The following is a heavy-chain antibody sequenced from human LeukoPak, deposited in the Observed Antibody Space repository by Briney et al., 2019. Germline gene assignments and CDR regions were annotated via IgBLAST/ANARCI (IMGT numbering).Heavy chain of an antibody. J-gene: IGHJ4*02. CDR2: IYYSGST. V-gene: IGHV4-39*01. D-gene: IGHD3-16*01. CDR1: GGSISSSSYY. Sequence: SETPSLTCTDSGGSISSSSYYWGWIRQPPGKGLEWIGSIYYSGSTYYNPSLKGRVTISVDTSKNQFSLKLSSVTAADTAVYYCARAPAEDYDYVWGSYIGYFDYWGQGTLVTVSS. CDR3: ARAPAEDYDYVWGSYIGYFDY.